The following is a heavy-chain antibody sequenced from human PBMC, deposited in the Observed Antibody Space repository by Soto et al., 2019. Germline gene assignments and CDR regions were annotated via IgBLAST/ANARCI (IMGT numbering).Heavy chain of an antibody. D-gene: IGHD3-22*01. CDR3: ATASSDSWIASAFDN. J-gene: IGHJ4*02. CDR2: FYHSGSP. CDR1: VGSFSRYY. Sequence: QVQLQESGPGLVKPSETLSLTCTVSVGSFSRYYWSWIRQPPGKGLEWIGYFYHSGSPKYNPSRMSRVSMSVDTSKNHFFLRLTSVTAADTAVDYCATASSDSWIASAFDNWGQGALVTVSS. V-gene: IGHV4-59*01.